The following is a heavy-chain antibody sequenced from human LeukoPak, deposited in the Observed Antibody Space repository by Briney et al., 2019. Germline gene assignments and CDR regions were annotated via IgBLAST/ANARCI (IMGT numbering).Heavy chain of an antibody. V-gene: IGHV3-23*01. CDR1: GFSFSSYA. CDR2: FSGSGGST. D-gene: IGHD5-18*01. J-gene: IGHJ4*02. CDR3: ASDYLNTAMVS. Sequence: GGSLRLSCAASGFSFSSYAMSWVRQAPGKGLEWVSSFSGSGGSTYYADSVKGRFTISRDNSKNTLYLQMISLRAEDTAVYYCASDYLNTAMVSWGQGTLVTVSS.